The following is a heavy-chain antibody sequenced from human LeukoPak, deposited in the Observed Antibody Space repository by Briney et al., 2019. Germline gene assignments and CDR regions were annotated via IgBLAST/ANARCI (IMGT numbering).Heavy chain of an antibody. V-gene: IGHV4-59*01. J-gene: IGHJ6*02. Sequence: SETLSLTCTVPGGSISSYYWSWIRQPPGKGLEWIGYIYYSGSTNYNPSLKSRVTISVDTSKNRFSLKLSSVTAADTAVYYCARAWGSGSYRVYGMDVWGQGTTVTVSS. CDR1: GGSISSYY. CDR2: IYYSGST. CDR3: ARAWGSGSYRVYGMDV. D-gene: IGHD3-10*01.